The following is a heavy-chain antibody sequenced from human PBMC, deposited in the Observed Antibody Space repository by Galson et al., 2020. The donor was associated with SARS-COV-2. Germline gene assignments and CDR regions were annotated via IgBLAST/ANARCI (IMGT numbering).Heavy chain of an antibody. CDR1: GFSMSTSGMC. J-gene: IGHJ4*02. CDR2: IDWDGDK. V-gene: IGHV2-70*11. Sequence: SGPTLVKPTQTLTLTCSFSGFSMSTSGMCVSWIRQPPGKALEWLARIDWDGDKHYNTSLKTRFTISKDTSKSQVVLTMTNMDPVDTATYYCARTWITGTTSRTFDYWGQGTLVTVSS. D-gene: IGHD1-1*01. CDR3: ARTWITGTTSRTFDY.